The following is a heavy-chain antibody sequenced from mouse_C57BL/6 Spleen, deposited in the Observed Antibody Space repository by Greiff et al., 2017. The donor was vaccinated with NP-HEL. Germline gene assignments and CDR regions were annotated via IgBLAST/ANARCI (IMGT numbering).Heavy chain of an antibody. J-gene: IGHJ4*01. V-gene: IGHV1-7*01. CDR1: GYTFTSYW. CDR2: INPSSGYT. CDR3: ARGYYGSSLYAMDY. D-gene: IGHD1-1*01. Sequence: VQRVESGAELAKPGASVKLSCKASGYTFTSYWMHWVKQRPGQGLEWIGYINPSSGYTKYNQKFKDKATLTADKSSSTAYMQLSSLTYEDSAVYYCARGYYGSSLYAMDYWGQGTSVTVSS.